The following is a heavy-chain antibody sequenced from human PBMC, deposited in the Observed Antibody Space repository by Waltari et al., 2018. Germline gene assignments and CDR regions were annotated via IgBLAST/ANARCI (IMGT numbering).Heavy chain of an antibody. CDR3: ARDPTAARGPIEDWFDP. CDR1: GYTFTNYG. J-gene: IGHJ5*02. V-gene: IGHV1-18*01. CDR2: ISAYNGDT. D-gene: IGHD2-2*01. Sequence: QVQLVQSGAEVKKPGASVKVSCKASGYTFTNYGIRWVRQAPGQGLEWMGWISAYNGDTNHLQKLQGRVTITTDTSTSTAYLELRSLRSDDTAVYYCARDPTAARGPIEDWFDPWGQGTLVTVSS.